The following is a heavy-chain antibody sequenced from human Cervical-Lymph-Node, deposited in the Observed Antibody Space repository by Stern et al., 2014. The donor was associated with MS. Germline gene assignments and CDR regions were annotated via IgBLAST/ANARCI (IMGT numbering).Heavy chain of an antibody. J-gene: IGHJ4*02. CDR3: ARMMGSGYRHYFDY. V-gene: IGHV2-70*04. D-gene: IGHD3-3*01. Sequence: VTLKESGPALVKPTQTLTLTCTFSGFSLVTSGVRVSWIRQPPGKALEWLARIDWNDNTFYNTSLMTRLTISKDTSKNQVVLTMTNVDPVDTATYYCARMMGSGYRHYFDYWGQGTPVTVS. CDR2: IDWNDNT. CDR1: GFSLVTSGVR.